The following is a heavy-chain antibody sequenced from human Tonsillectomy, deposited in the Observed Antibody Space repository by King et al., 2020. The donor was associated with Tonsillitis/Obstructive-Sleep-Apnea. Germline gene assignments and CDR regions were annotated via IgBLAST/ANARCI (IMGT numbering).Heavy chain of an antibody. CDR1: GVSISSTSYY. V-gene: IGHV4-39*01. CDR3: ARLCSNTACPAGY. Sequence: QLQESGPGLVKPSETLSLTCTVSGVSISSTSYYWGWVRQPPGKGLEWIGDIYYNGSTYYSPSLKSRLTISVDTSKNQFSLKLTSVTAADTALYYCARLCSNTACPAGYWGQGTLVTVSS. CDR2: IYYNGST. J-gene: IGHJ4*02. D-gene: IGHD2-2*01.